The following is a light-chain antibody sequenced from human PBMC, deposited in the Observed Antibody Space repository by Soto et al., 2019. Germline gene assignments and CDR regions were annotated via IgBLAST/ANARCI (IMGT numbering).Light chain of an antibody. J-gene: IGKJ5*01. CDR1: QSFSSN. Sequence: EIVMTQSPATLSVSPGERATLSCRASQSFSSNLAWYQQKPGQAPRLLIYGASTRATGIPARFSGSGSGTEFTLTISSLQSEDFAVYYCQQYSNWPITFGQGTRLEIK. V-gene: IGKV3-15*01. CDR2: GAS. CDR3: QQYSNWPIT.